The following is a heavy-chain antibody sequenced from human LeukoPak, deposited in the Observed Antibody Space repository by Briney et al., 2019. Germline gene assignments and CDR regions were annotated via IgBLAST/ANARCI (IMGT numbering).Heavy chain of an antibody. CDR3: ARGRKGDGYGGLDY. V-gene: IGHV3-66*01. CDR1: GFTFYDYA. Sequence: SGGSLRLSCAASGFTFYDYAMHWVRQAPGKGLEWVSVIYSGGSTYYADSVKGRFTISRDNSKNTLYLQMNSLRAEDTAVYYCARGRKGDGYGGLDYWGQGTLVTVSS. J-gene: IGHJ4*02. D-gene: IGHD4-23*01. CDR2: IYSGGST.